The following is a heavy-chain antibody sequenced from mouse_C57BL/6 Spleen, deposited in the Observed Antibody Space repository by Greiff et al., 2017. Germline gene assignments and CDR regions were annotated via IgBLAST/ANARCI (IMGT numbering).Heavy chain of an antibody. D-gene: IGHD1-1*01. Sequence: VQLQESGPELVKPGASVKISCKASGYAFSSSWMNWVKQRPGKGLEWIGRIYPGDGDTNYNGKFKGKATLTADKSSSKAYMQLGSLTSEDSAVYFCAGYCGSSYVPAWFAYWGQGTLVTVSA. J-gene: IGHJ3*01. CDR2: IYPGDGDT. CDR3: AGYCGSSYVPAWFAY. V-gene: IGHV1-82*01. CDR1: GYAFSSSW.